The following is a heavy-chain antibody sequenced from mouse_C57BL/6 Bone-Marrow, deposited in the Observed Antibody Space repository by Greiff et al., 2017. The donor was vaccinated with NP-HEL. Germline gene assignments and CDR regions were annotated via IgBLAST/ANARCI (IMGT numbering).Heavy chain of an antibody. Sequence: QVQLKESGAELARPGASVKLSCKASGYTFTSYGISWVKQRTGQGLEWIGEIYPRSGNTYYNEKFKGKATLTADKSSSKAYMELRSLTSEDSAVYFCARRRVYDGNLYWYFDVWGTGTTVTVSS. J-gene: IGHJ1*03. D-gene: IGHD2-1*01. CDR1: GYTFTSYG. CDR3: ARRRVYDGNLYWYFDV. V-gene: IGHV1-81*01. CDR2: IYPRSGNT.